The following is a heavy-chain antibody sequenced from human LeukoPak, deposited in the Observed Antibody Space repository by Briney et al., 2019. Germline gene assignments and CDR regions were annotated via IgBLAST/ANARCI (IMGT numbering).Heavy chain of an antibody. J-gene: IGHJ4*02. Sequence: PSETLSLTCAVSGGSFSAYYWNWIRQPPGKGLEWIGEIYHSGTTNYNPSLKSRVTISVDTSKNQFSLKLSSVTAADTAVYYCARHSSDYDILTGYYFDYWGQGTLVTVSS. CDR2: IYHSGTT. D-gene: IGHD3-9*01. CDR3: ARHSSDYDILTGYYFDY. V-gene: IGHV4-34*01. CDR1: GGSFSAYY.